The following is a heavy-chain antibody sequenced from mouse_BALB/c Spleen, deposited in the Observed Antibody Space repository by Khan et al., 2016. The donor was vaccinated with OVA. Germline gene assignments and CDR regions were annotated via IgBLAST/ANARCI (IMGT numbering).Heavy chain of an antibody. Sequence: QVQLQQPGAELARPGASVKMSCKASGYTFTSYTIHWIKQRPGQGLEWIGYINPSSGYTNYHQKFKDKATLTADKSSTTAYLQLSSLTSDDSAVYYCARDGAYYRNDGWFAYWGQGTLVTVSA. CDR3: ARDGAYYRNDGWFAY. V-gene: IGHV1-4*01. CDR1: GYTFTSYT. D-gene: IGHD2-14*01. J-gene: IGHJ3*01. CDR2: INPSSGYT.